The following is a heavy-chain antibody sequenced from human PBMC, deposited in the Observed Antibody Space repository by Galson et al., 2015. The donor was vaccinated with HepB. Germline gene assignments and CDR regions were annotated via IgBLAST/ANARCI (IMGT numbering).Heavy chain of an antibody. CDR1: GFTFSSYI. J-gene: IGHJ4*02. D-gene: IGHD5-12*01. CDR2: ISDDGSNK. V-gene: IGHV3-30*04. Sequence: SLRLSCAASGFTFSSYIMHWVRQAPGKGLGWVAVISDDGSNKDYADSVKGRFTISRDNSKNTLYLQMNSLRAEDTAMYYCAKGYSESWYSGLGYWGQGTLVTVSS. CDR3: AKGYSESWYSGLGY.